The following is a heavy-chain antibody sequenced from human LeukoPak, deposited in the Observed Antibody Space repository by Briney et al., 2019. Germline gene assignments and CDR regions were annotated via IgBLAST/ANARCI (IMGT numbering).Heavy chain of an antibody. D-gene: IGHD2-15*01. CDR2: IYYSGST. Sequence: GSLRLSCAASGFSFSSYWMSWVRQAPGKGLEWIGYIYYSGSTNYNPSLKSRVTISVDTSKNQFSLKLSSVTAADTAVYYCARDGHTGYCSGGSCYPGAFDIWGQGTMVTVSS. CDR3: ARDGHTGYCSGGSCYPGAFDI. J-gene: IGHJ3*02. CDR1: GFSFSSYW. V-gene: IGHV4-59*01.